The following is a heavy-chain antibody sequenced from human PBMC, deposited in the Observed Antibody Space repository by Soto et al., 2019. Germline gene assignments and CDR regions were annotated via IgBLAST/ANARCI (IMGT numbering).Heavy chain of an antibody. CDR1: GGSISSYY. CDR3: ARRYGVGFDY. J-gene: IGHJ4*02. CDR2: IYYSGST. D-gene: IGHD4-17*01. Sequence: QVQLQESGPGLVKPSETLSLTCTVSGGSISSYYWSWIRQPPGKGLEWIGYIYYSGSTNYNPSLKXRVTISVDTSKNQFSLKLSSVTAADPAVYYCARRYGVGFDYWGQGTLVTVSS. V-gene: IGHV4-59*08.